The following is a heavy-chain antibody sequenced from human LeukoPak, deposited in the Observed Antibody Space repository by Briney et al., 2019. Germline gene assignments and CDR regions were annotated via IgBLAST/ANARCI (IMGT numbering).Heavy chain of an antibody. CDR3: ASLYSSSSKIFDY. CDR2: IYPRDGST. CDR1: GYTFTSNY. D-gene: IGHD6-13*01. Sequence: ASVKVSCKASGYTFTSNYIHWVRQAPGQGLEWMGMIYPRDGSTSYAQKFQGRVTVTRDTSTSTVHMELSGLRSEDTAVYYCASLYSSSSKIFDYWGQGTLVTVSS. V-gene: IGHV1-46*01. J-gene: IGHJ4*02.